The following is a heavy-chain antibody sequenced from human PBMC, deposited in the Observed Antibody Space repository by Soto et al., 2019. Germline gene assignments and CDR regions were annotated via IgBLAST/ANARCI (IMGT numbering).Heavy chain of an antibody. CDR3: AKDRITMDRGVLIMHY. Sequence: QVPLVQSGAEVKKPGASVKVSCKAFGYTFTNYALHWVRQAPGQRLEWMGWINAAKGNRKYSPNFKGRITITSDTYATTAYMELSSRRSEDTAVYNCAKDRITMDRGVLIMHYRGQGTLVTVSS. J-gene: IGHJ4*02. CDR1: GYTFTNYA. CDR2: INAAKGNR. V-gene: IGHV1-3*01. D-gene: IGHD3-10*01.